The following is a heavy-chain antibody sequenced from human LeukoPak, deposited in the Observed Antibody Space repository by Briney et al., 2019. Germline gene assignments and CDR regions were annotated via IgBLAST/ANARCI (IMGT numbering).Heavy chain of an antibody. J-gene: IGHJ4*02. Sequence: ASVKVSCKASGGTFSSCAISWVRQAPGQGLEWMGRIIPILGIANYAQKFQGRVTITADKSTSTAYMELSSLRSEDTAVYYCARDWVAAAGTFDYWGQGTLVTVSS. CDR2: IIPILGIA. CDR3: ARDWVAAAGTFDY. D-gene: IGHD6-13*01. CDR1: GGTFSSCA. V-gene: IGHV1-69*04.